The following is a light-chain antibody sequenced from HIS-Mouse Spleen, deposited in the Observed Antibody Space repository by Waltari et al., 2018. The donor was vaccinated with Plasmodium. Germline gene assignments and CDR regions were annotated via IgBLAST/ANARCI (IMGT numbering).Light chain of an antibody. CDR2: GAS. V-gene: IGKV3-20*01. J-gene: IGKJ4*01. Sequence: EIVLTQSPGTLSLSPGERATLSCRARQSVSSSYLACYQQKPRQAPRLLIYGASSRATSIAVWFSGRGSGTDFPLPIRRLEPEAFAVHSCQHYGRSPLTLGAGTKVEIK. CDR3: QHYGRSPLT. CDR1: QSVSSSY.